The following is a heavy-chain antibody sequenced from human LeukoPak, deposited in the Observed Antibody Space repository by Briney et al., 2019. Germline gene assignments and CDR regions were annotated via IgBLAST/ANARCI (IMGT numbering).Heavy chain of an antibody. CDR1: GGSINSGY. D-gene: IGHD1-26*01. CDR2: LYPSGST. J-gene: IGHJ4*02. V-gene: IGHV4-59*01. CDR3: AGGHYPLEY. Sequence: SETVSLTCTVSGGSINSGYWSWIRQPPGKGLEWIGLLYPSGSTNYNPSLKSRVTISVDTSRTQFSLKLSSMTAADTAVYYCAGGHYPLEYWGQGTLVTVSS.